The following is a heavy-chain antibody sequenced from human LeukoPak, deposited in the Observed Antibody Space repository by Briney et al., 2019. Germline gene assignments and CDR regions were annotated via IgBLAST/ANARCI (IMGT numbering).Heavy chain of an antibody. CDR2: INPNSGGT. Sequence: GASVKVSCKASGYTFTGYYMHWVRQAPGQGLEWMGWINPNSGGTNYAQKFQGRVTMTRDTSISTAYMELSRLRSDDTAVYYCVRGALLWFGEPLAGPNDYWGQGTLVTVSS. V-gene: IGHV1-2*02. D-gene: IGHD3-10*01. J-gene: IGHJ4*02. CDR3: VRGALLWFGEPLAGPNDY. CDR1: GYTFTGYY.